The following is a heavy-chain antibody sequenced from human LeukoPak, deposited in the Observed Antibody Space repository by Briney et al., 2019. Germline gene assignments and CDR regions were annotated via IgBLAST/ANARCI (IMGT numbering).Heavy chain of an antibody. CDR3: AKEMIVVVIGGPDAFDI. D-gene: IGHD3-22*01. CDR1: GFTFSSYA. CDR2: ISGSGGST. J-gene: IGHJ3*02. Sequence: GGSLRLSCAASGFTFSSYAMSWVRQAPGKGLEWVSAISGSGGSTYYADSVKGRFTISRDNSKNTLYLQMNSLRAEDTAVYYCAKEMIVVVIGGPDAFDIWGQGTMVTVSS. V-gene: IGHV3-23*01.